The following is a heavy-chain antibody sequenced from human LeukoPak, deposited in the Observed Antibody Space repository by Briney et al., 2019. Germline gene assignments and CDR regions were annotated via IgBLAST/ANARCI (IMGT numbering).Heavy chain of an antibody. CDR2: ISGSGGST. CDR1: GFTLSSYA. Sequence: PGGSLRLSCAASGFTLSSYAMSWVRQAPGKGLEWVSAISGSGGSTYYADSVKGRFTISRDNSKNTLYLQMNSLRAEDTAVYYCAKDRSYSSGYYYYYYMDVWGKGTTVTVSS. CDR3: AKDRSYSSGYYYYYYMDV. J-gene: IGHJ6*03. D-gene: IGHD3-10*01. V-gene: IGHV3-23*01.